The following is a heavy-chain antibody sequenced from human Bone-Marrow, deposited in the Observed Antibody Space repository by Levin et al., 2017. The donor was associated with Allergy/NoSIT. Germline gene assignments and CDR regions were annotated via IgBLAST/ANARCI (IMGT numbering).Heavy chain of an antibody. CDR2: ISYDGSNK. Sequence: GGSLRLSCAASGFTFSSYGMHWVRQAPGKGLEWVAVISYDGSNKYYADSVKGRFTISRDNSKNTLYLQMNSLRAEDTAVYYCAKEKGGGYYGSGTRNWFDPWGQGTLVTVSS. V-gene: IGHV3-30*18. D-gene: IGHD3-10*01. CDR3: AKEKGGGYYGSGTRNWFDP. CDR1: GFTFSSYG. J-gene: IGHJ5*02.